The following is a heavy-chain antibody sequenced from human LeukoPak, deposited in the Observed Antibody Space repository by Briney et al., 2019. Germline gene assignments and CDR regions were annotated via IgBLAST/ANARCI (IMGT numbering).Heavy chain of an antibody. D-gene: IGHD3-10*01. J-gene: IGHJ3*02. CDR2: IIRDGTGT. Sequence: GGSLRLSCAASGFTLSSKVMHWVRHAPGTGLGWVSRIIRDGTGTDYADSVKGRFTISRDIATNTLYLQMNSLRAEDTAVYYCARAVGYGAGSYGFDIWGQGTTVTVSS. CDR3: ARAVGYGAGSYGFDI. CDR1: GFTLSSKV. V-gene: IGHV3-74*01.